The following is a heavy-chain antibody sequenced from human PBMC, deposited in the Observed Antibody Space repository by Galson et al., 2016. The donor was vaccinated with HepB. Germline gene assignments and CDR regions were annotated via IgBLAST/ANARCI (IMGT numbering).Heavy chain of an antibody. CDR2: IKQDGSEK. D-gene: IGHD4-17*01. J-gene: IGHJ4*02. CDR1: GFTFSRDW. Sequence: SLRLSCAASGFTFSRDWMSWVRQAPGKGLEWVATIKQDGSEKYYVDSVKGRFTISRDNANNSLFLQMNSLRAEDRAVYYCGRDGTTVIDYWGQGTLVTVSS. CDR3: GRDGTTVIDY. V-gene: IGHV3-7*04.